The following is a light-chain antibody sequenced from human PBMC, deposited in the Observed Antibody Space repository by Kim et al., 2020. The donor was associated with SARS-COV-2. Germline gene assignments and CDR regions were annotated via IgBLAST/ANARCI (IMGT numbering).Light chain of an antibody. CDR2: GSS. Sequence: DIQMTQSPSSVSASVGDRVTITCRASQTIDTYLNWYQHKAGKAPILLIYGSSSLQSGVPSRFSGSGSGTDFTLTISSLQPEDCATYYCQQSYSVPYTFGQGTKLEI. V-gene: IGKV1-39*01. J-gene: IGKJ2*01. CDR1: QTIDTY. CDR3: QQSYSVPYT.